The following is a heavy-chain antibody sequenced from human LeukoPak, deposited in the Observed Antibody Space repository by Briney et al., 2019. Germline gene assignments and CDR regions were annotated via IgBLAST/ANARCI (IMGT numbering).Heavy chain of an antibody. CDR3: AKRGEKDGTAPPPFDY. D-gene: IGHD3-16*01. CDR2: ISGSGGST. CDR1: GFTFSSYA. V-gene: IGHV3-23*01. J-gene: IGHJ4*02. Sequence: GGSLRLSCAASGFTFSSYAMSWVRQAPGKGLEWVSAISGSGGSTYYADSVKGRFTISRDNSKNTLYLQMNSLRAEDTAVHYCAKRGEKDGTAPPPFDYWGQETLVTVPS.